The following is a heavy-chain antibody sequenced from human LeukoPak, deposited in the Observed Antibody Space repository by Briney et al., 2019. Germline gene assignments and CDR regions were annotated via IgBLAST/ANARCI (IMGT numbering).Heavy chain of an antibody. D-gene: IGHD3-3*01. CDR2: ISGSDGST. V-gene: IGHV3-23*01. Sequence: PGGSLRLSCAAPGFIFSTYAMSWVRQAPGKGLEWVSGISGSDGSTYYADSVGGRFTISRNNSKNTLYLRMNSLRVEDTAIYYCAKGVDNDFWSGYFDALDIWGLGTMVTVSS. CDR1: GFIFSTYA. J-gene: IGHJ3*02. CDR3: AKGVDNDFWSGYFDALDI.